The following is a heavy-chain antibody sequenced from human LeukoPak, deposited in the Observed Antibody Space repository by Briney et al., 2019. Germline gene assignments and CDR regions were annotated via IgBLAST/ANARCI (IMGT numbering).Heavy chain of an antibody. CDR2: INAGNGNT. V-gene: IGHV1-3*01. Sequence: ASVKVSCKASGYTFTSYAMHWVRQAPGQRLEWMGWINAGNGNTKYSQKFQGRVTITRDTSASTAYMELSSLRSEDTAVYYCARDPGPYYYYGMDVWGQGTTDTVSS. CDR3: ARDPGPYYYYGMDV. CDR1: GYTFTSYA. J-gene: IGHJ6*02. D-gene: IGHD1-14*01.